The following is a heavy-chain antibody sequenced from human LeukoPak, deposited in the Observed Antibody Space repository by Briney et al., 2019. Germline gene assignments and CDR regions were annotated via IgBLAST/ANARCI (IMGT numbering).Heavy chain of an antibody. V-gene: IGHV4-38-2*02. J-gene: IGHJ4*02. CDR2: IYHSGST. CDR3: ARHDAVVTDHIDY. Sequence: SETLSLTCTVSGYSISSGYYWGWIRQPPGKGLEWIGSIYHSGSTYYNPSLKSRVTISVDTSKNQFSLKLSSVTAADTAVYYCARHDAVVTDHIDYWGQGTLVTVSS. CDR1: GYSISSGYY. D-gene: IGHD4-23*01.